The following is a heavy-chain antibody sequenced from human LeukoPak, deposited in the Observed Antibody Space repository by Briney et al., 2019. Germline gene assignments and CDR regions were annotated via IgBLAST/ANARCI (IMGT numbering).Heavy chain of an antibody. CDR2: ISSSSSYI. CDR3: ARTLVVVMYYGMDV. V-gene: IGHV3-21*01. Sequence: GGSLRLSCAASGFTFSSYSMNWVRQAPGKGLEWVSSISSSSSYIYYADSVKGRFTISRDNSKNTLYLQMNSLRAEDTAVYYCARTLVVVMYYGMDVWGQGTTVTVSS. D-gene: IGHD3-22*01. J-gene: IGHJ6*02. CDR1: GFTFSSYS.